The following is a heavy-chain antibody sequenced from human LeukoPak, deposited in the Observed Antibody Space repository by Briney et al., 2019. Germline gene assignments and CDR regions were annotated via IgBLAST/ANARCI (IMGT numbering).Heavy chain of an antibody. Sequence: SETRSLTCTVSGGSIGSFCWRWVRQLPGKVRGWIGYIYSSGTTNYDPTLRSRVTISVDASKNPVSLRLSTVTAADTAVYYCARVRCNSTSCYMRNAFDIWGQGTMVTVSS. J-gene: IGHJ3*02. D-gene: IGHD2-2*02. CDR2: IYSSGTT. CDR1: GGSIGSFC. V-gene: IGHV4-59*01. CDR3: ARVRCNSTSCYMRNAFDI.